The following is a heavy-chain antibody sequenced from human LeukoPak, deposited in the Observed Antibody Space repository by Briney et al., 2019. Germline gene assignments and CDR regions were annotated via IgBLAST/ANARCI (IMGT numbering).Heavy chain of an antibody. CDR2: IYYSGST. J-gene: IGHJ6*02. CDR3: ARHGNERVRPYYGMDV. D-gene: IGHD1-1*01. V-gene: IGHV4-59*08. Sequence: SETLSLTCTVSGGSISSYYWSWIRQPPGKGLEWIAYIYYSGSTTYNPSLKSRVTISVDPSNNQFSLKLSSVTAADTAVYYCARHGNERVRPYYGMDVWGQGTTVTFSS. CDR1: GGSISSYY.